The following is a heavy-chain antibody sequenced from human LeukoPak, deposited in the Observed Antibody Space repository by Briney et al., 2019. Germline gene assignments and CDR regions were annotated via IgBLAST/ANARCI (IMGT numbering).Heavy chain of an antibody. D-gene: IGHD6-19*01. V-gene: IGHV1-18*01. CDR3: ARDPYSSGWYGDPYYYYGMDV. J-gene: IGHJ6*02. CDR1: GYTFTSYD. CDR2: ISAYNGNT. Sequence: ASVKVSCKASGYTFTSYDISWVRQAPGQGLEWMGWISAYNGNTNYAHKLQGRVTMTTDTSTSTAYMELRSLRSDDTAVYYCARDPYSSGWYGDPYYYYGMDVWGQGTTVTVSS.